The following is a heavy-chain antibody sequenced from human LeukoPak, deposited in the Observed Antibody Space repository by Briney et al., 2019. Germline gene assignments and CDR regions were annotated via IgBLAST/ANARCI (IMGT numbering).Heavy chain of an antibody. CDR2: INHSGST. Sequence: GSLRLSCAASGFTFSSYAMSWIRQPPGKGLEWIGEINHSGSTNYNPSLKSRVTISVNTSKNQFSLKLSSVTAADTAVYYCARPGYSSSWYPFDYWGQGTLVTVSS. CDR3: ARPGYSSSWYPFDY. CDR1: GFTFSSYA. J-gene: IGHJ4*02. V-gene: IGHV4-34*01. D-gene: IGHD6-13*01.